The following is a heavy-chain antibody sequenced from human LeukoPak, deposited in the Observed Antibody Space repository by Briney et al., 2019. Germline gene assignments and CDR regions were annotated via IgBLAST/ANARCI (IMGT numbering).Heavy chain of an antibody. Sequence: ASVKVSCKASGGTFSSYAISWVRQAPGQGLEWMGRIIPILGIANYAQKFQGRVTITADKSTSTAYMELSSLRSEDTAVYYCARGGHHYYYYMDVWGKGTTVTVSS. CDR2: IIPILGIA. V-gene: IGHV1-69*04. CDR1: GGTFSSYA. J-gene: IGHJ6*03. CDR3: ARGGHHYYYYMDV.